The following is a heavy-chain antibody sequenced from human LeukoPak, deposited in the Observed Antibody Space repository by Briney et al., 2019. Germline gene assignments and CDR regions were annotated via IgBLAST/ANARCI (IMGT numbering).Heavy chain of an antibody. CDR2: ISSSSSYI. V-gene: IGHV3-21*01. CDR1: GFTFSSYS. CDR3: ARVGYSSSSSHFQH. Sequence: GGSLRLSCAASGFTFSSYSMNWVRQAPGKGLEWVSSISSSSSYIYYADSVKGRFTISRDNAKNPLYLQMNSLRAEDTAVYYCARVGYSSSSSHFQHWGQGTLVTVSS. D-gene: IGHD6-6*01. J-gene: IGHJ1*01.